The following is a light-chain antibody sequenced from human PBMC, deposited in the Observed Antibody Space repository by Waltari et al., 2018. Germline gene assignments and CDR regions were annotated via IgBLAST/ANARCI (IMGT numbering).Light chain of an antibody. CDR2: DVS. CDR3: SSFTSTNTLL. J-gene: IGLJ2*01. CDR1: SSDIGYYAY. V-gene: IGLV2-14*03. Sequence: QSALTQPASVSGSPGQSLTISCTANSSDIGYYAYFSLYQQHPGKAPKLIIYDVSERPSGVSNRFSGSKSGNTASLTISGLQAEDEADYYCSSFTSTNTLLFGGGTKLTVL.